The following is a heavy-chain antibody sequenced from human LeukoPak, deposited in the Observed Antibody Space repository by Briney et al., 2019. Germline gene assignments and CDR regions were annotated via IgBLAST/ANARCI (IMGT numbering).Heavy chain of an antibody. D-gene: IGHD2-15*01. V-gene: IGHV4-59*01. CDR1: GGSISSYY. Sequence: SETLSLTCTVSGGSISSYYWSWLRQPPGKGLEYIGYTHYSGSTNYNPSLKSRVTISLDTSGNQFSLKLSSVTAADTAVYYCAREVVVAATRYMDVWGKGTTVTISS. CDR2: THYSGST. J-gene: IGHJ6*03. CDR3: AREVVVAATRYMDV.